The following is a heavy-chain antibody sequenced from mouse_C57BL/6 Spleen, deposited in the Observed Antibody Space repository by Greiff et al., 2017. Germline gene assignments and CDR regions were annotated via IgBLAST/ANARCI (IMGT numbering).Heavy chain of an antibody. CDR2: IDPSDSYT. CDR1: GYTFTSYW. V-gene: IGHV1-69*01. CDR3: AYGSSYGAMDY. J-gene: IGHJ4*01. D-gene: IGHD1-1*01. Sequence: VQLQQPGAELVMPGASVKLSCKASGYTFTSYWMHWVKQRPGQGLEWIGEIDPSDSYTNSNQKFKGKSTLTVDKSSSSAYMQLSSLTSEDSAVYDCAYGSSYGAMDYWGQGTSVTVAS.